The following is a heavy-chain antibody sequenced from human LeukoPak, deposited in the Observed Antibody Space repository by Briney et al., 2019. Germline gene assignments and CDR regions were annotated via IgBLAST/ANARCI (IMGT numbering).Heavy chain of an antibody. CDR1: GFTFSKSD. Sequence: GGSLRLSCAASGFTFSKSDMHWVRQPTGKGLEGVSGIAAPGDTLHPDIVKGRFTISRENAKNSLNLQMNSLRVGDTTLKYLIIVQRVRDEDYGRKYFDCWGQGTLVTVSS. D-gene: IGHD4/OR15-4a*01. J-gene: IGHJ4*02. CDR3: IIVQRVRDEDYGRKYFDC. V-gene: IGHV3-13*01. CDR2: IAAPGDT.